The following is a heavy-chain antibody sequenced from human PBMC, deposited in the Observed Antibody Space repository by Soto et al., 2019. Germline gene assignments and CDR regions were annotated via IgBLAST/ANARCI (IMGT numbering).Heavy chain of an antibody. CDR2: ISNDGSNE. V-gene: IGHV3-30*18. D-gene: IGHD3-10*01. CDR1: GFTFRWFG. CDR3: AKGEVRGIIPSYFDY. J-gene: IGHJ4*02. Sequence: GGSLRLSCAGSGFTFRWFGMNWVRQAPGKGLEWVARISNDGSNEYYVDSVKGRFTISRDNSKNTLYLQMDSLRAEDTAVYYCAKGEVRGIIPSYFDYWGLGTLVTSPQ.